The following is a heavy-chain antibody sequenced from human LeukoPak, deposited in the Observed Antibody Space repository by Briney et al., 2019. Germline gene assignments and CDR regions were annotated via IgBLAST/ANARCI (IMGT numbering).Heavy chain of an antibody. V-gene: IGHV3-15*01. D-gene: IGHD3-22*01. J-gene: IGHJ3*01. CDR1: GFTFSSYG. CDR2: IKSKTDGGTT. Sequence: GGSLRLSCAASGFTFSSYGMSWVRQAPGKGLEWVGHIKSKTDGGTTDYGAPVNGRFTISRDDSKNTVYLQMNSLTTEDTAVYYCTTDPRYYDSSGSYYLVEAFDVWGQGTRVIVSS. CDR3: TTDPRYYDSSGSYYLVEAFDV.